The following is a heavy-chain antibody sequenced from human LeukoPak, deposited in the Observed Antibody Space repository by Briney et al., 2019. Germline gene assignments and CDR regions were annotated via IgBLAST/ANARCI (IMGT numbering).Heavy chain of an antibody. CDR3: AREMAAGHYHDAFDI. Sequence: GGSLRLSCAASGFTVSSNYMSWVRQAPGKGLDWVSVIYSGGSTYYADSVKGRFTISRDNSKNTLYLQMNSLRAEDTAVYYCAREMAAGHYHDAFDIWGQGTMVTVSS. CDR2: IYSGGST. CDR1: GFTVSSNY. J-gene: IGHJ3*02. V-gene: IGHV3-66*01. D-gene: IGHD6-13*01.